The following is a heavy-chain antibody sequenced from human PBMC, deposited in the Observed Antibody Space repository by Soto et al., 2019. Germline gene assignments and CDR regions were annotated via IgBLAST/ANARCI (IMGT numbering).Heavy chain of an antibody. CDR2: ISGSGGST. V-gene: IGHV3-23*01. CDR1: GFTFSSYA. J-gene: IGHJ5*02. CDR3: ATGAYSNYESNWFDP. Sequence: GGSLRLSCAASGFTFSSYAMSWVRQAPGKGLEWVSAISGSGGSTYYADSVKGRFTISRDNSKNTLYLQMNSLRAEDTAVYYCATGAYSNYESNWFDPWGQGTLVTVSS. D-gene: IGHD4-4*01.